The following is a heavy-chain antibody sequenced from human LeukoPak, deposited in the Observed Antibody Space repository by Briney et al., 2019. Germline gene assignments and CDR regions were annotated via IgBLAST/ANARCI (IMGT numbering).Heavy chain of an antibody. CDR1: GFTFSTYR. D-gene: IGHD3-16*01. J-gene: IGHJ3*02. CDR2: IWYDGSNK. CDR3: ARDEVRLGESNDAFDI. Sequence: RRSLTLSCAASGFTFSTYRMHCVRHAPGKGLERVAVIWYDGSNKYYADSVKGRFTIPRDNSKNTLYLQMNSLRAEDTAVYYCARDEVRLGESNDAFDIWGQGTMVTVSS. V-gene: IGHV3-33*01.